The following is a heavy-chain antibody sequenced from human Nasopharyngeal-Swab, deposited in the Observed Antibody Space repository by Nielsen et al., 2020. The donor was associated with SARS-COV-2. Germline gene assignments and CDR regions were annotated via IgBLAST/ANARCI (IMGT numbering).Heavy chain of an antibody. J-gene: IGHJ4*02. D-gene: IGHD5-18*01. V-gene: IGHV3-23*01. CDR1: GFTFSSYT. CDR3: AKRYADTYGYPANFFDY. CDR2: IGGSTGNT. Sequence: GESLKISCAASGFTFSSYTMNWVRQAPGKGLEWVSTIGGSTGNTYCAASVKGRFTISRDNSKSTLYLQMNSLSAEDTAVYYCAKRYADTYGYPANFFDYWGPGTLVTVSS.